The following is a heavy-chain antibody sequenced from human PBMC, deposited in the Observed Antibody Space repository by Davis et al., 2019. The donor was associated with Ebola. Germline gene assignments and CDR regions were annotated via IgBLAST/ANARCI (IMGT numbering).Heavy chain of an antibody. V-gene: IGHV3-23*01. CDR1: GFTFTNYA. Sequence: PGGSLRLSCAASGFTFTNYAMSWVRQAPGKGLEWVSAISGSGGSTYYADSVKGRFTISRDNSKNTLYLQMNSLRAEDTAVYYCAKPSYDFWSGWLGMDVWGQGTTVTVSS. CDR2: ISGSGGST. CDR3: AKPSYDFWSGWLGMDV. J-gene: IGHJ6*02. D-gene: IGHD3-3*01.